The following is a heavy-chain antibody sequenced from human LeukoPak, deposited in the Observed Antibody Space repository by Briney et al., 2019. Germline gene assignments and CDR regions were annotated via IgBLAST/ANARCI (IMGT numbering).Heavy chain of an antibody. CDR2: MNPNSGNT. CDR3: ARVNYGGNFGAFDI. Sequence: ASVKVSCKASGYTFTSYDINWVRQATGQGLEWMGWMNPNSGNTNYAQKLQGRVTMTTDTSTSTAYMELRSLRSDDTAVYYCARVNYGGNFGAFDIWGQGTMVTVSS. CDR1: GYTFTSYD. V-gene: IGHV1-18*01. D-gene: IGHD4-23*01. J-gene: IGHJ3*02.